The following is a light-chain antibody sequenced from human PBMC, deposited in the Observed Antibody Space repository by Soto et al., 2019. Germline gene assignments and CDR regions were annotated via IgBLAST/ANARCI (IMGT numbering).Light chain of an antibody. V-gene: IGKV3-15*01. J-gene: IGKJ1*01. CDR3: QQYGSLSWT. Sequence: EIVMTQAPATLSVSPGEGPTLSCRASQGIGDTLAWYQQKHGQXPRXXIYDTSIRATGVPARFSGSRSGTDLTITISRLEPEDFEVYHCQQYGSLSWTFGQGTKVDIK. CDR2: DTS. CDR1: QGIGDT.